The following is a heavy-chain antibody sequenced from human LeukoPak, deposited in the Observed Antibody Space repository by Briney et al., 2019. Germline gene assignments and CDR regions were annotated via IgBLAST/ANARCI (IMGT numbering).Heavy chain of an antibody. J-gene: IGHJ4*02. CDR1: GFTFSSFS. V-gene: IGHV3-48*01. CDR3: ARGGTVYATYYFDC. Sequence: PGGSLRLSCTTSGFTFSSFSMNWVRQAPGKGLEWVSYISSSSSTIYYADSVKGRFTISRDNAKNSLYLQMNSLRAEDTAVYYCARGGTVYATYYFDCWGQGTLVTVSS. D-gene: IGHD2-8*01. CDR2: ISSSSSTI.